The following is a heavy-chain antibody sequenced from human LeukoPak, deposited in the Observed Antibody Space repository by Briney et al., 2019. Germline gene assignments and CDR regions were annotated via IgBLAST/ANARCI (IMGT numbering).Heavy chain of an antibody. Sequence: GGSLRLSCAASGFIFSDYSKNCVGHAPGERVEGSLYIMTSDASQSYPDSVKGRFTISRDNVKHSLYLQMISLRDDDTAVYYCAREGFYSVYDRWGQGTLVTVSS. CDR2: IMTSDASQ. CDR3: AREGFYSVYDR. V-gene: IGHV3-48*02. D-gene: IGHD5/OR15-5a*01. J-gene: IGHJ4*02. CDR1: GFIFSDYS.